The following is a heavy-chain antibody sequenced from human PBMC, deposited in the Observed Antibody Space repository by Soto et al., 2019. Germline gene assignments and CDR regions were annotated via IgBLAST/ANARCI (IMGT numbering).Heavy chain of an antibody. CDR1: GFSLSTDDVG. CDR2: IYWDDDK. D-gene: IGHD6-6*01. CDR3: ARSNYSISSFDY. Sequence: SGPTLATPTPTLTLTCTLSGFSLSTDDVGVGWIRQPPGKALAWLAVIYWDDDKRYSPSLKSRLTITKDTSKNQVLLTLPNMHPVDTATYFCARSNYSISSFDYCGQGALVPVS. J-gene: IGHJ4*02. V-gene: IGHV2-5*02.